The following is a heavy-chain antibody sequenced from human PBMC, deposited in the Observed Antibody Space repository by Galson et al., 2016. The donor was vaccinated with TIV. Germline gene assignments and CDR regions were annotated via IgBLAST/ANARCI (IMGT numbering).Heavy chain of an antibody. D-gene: IGHD5-12*01. V-gene: IGHV3-30*04. Sequence: SLRLSCAASGFTFNSYAIYWVRQAPGKGLEWVAGISYDGRYTNDAASVKGRFTIPRDKSKNTVYLQMNSLRAEDTGFYYCARDRSGYDFDYWGQGTLATVSS. J-gene: IGHJ4*02. CDR2: ISYDGRYT. CDR3: ARDRSGYDFDY. CDR1: GFTFNSYA.